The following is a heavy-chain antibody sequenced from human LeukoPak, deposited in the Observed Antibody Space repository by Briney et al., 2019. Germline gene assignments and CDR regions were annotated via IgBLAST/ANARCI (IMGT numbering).Heavy chain of an antibody. Sequence: GGSLRLSCVASGFTFSSYWMHWVRQDPRKGLVWVSRINGDGRNINYADSVRGRFTISRDNAKNTLYLQMNSLRAEDTAVYYCAKVKLERRLFGAFDIWGQGTMVTVSS. CDR1: GFTFSSYW. D-gene: IGHD1-1*01. CDR2: INGDGRNI. CDR3: AKVKLERRLFGAFDI. V-gene: IGHV3-74*01. J-gene: IGHJ3*02.